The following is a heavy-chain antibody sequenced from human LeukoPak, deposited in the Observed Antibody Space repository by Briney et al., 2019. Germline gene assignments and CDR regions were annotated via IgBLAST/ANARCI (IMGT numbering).Heavy chain of an antibody. CDR3: VRVRGSNYADYYYYMDV. J-gene: IGHJ6*03. Sequence: PGGSLRLSCAASGFIFTDYWMYWVRQAPGKGLEWVANIKQHGSEKYYVDSVKGRFTISRDNAKNSLFLQMNSLRAEDTAVYYCVRVRGSNYADYYYYMDVWGQGTTVTVSS. CDR2: IKQHGSEK. CDR1: GFIFTDYW. V-gene: IGHV3-7*03. D-gene: IGHD4-11*01.